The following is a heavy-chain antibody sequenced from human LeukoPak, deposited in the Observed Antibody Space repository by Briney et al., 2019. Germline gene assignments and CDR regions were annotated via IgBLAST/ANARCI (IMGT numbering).Heavy chain of an antibody. Sequence: GASVKVSCKASGYRFSNYGITWVRQAPGQGLECMGWISSYNGDTNYAQNFQGRVTMTTDTSTNTAYMELRSLRSDDTAVYYCARVGSPDSENSGWKLFFDYWGQGTLVTVSS. CDR2: ISSYNGDT. D-gene: IGHD6-19*01. CDR3: ARVGSPDSENSGWKLFFDY. CDR1: GYRFSNYG. J-gene: IGHJ4*02. V-gene: IGHV1-18*01.